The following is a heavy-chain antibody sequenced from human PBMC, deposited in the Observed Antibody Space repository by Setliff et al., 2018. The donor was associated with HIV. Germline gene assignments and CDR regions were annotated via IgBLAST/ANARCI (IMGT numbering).Heavy chain of an antibody. CDR1: GFTFSRYA. J-gene: IGHJ4*02. Sequence: GGSLRLSCAASGFTFSRYAMHWVCQAPGKGLEWVSAIGGSTGSTYYADSVKGRFTISRDNAKNSLYLQMNSLRAEDTAVYYCARDSPLSHFDYWGQGTLVTVSS. CDR2: IGGSTGST. CDR3: ARDSPLSHFDY. V-gene: IGHV3-23*01.